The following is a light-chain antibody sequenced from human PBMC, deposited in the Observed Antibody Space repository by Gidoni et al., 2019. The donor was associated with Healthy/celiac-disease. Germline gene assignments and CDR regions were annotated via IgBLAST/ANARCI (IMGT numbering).Light chain of an antibody. Sequence: GARVTITCRASQSISSYLNWYQQKPGKAPKLLIYAASSLQSGVPSRFSGSGSGTDFTLTISSLQPEDCATDYCQQSYSTPMYTFGQGTKLEIK. V-gene: IGKV1-39*01. J-gene: IGKJ2*01. CDR1: QSISSY. CDR2: AAS. CDR3: QQSYSTPMYT.